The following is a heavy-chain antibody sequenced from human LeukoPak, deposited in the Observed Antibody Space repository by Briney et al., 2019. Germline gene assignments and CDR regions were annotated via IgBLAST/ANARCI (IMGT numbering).Heavy chain of an antibody. CDR1: GGSVTSYY. D-gene: IGHD1-26*01. CDR3: ARDPFGSSLDY. J-gene: IGHJ4*02. Sequence: PSETLSLTCTVSGGSVTSYYCNWIRKPAGKGLEWIGRIYSSGDTNYNPSLKSRITMSVDTSKNQFSLNLSSVTAADTAVYYCARDPFGSSLDYWGQGTLVTVSS. CDR2: IYSSGDT. V-gene: IGHV4-4*07.